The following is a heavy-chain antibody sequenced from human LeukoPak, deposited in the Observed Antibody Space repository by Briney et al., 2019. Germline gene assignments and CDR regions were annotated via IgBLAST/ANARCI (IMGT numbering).Heavy chain of an antibody. Sequence: KSSETLSLTCTVSGGSISSSSYYWGWIRQPPGKGLEWIGSIYCSGSTYYNPSLKSRVTIPVDTSKNQFSLKLSSVTAADTAVYYCASEGITMVRARDYYMDVWGKGTTVTVSS. CDR3: ASEGITMVRARDYYMDV. J-gene: IGHJ6*03. CDR2: IYCSGST. V-gene: IGHV4-39*01. D-gene: IGHD3-10*01. CDR1: GGSISSSSYY.